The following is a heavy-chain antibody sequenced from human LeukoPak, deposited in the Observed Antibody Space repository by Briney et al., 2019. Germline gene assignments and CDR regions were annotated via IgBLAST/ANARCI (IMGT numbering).Heavy chain of an antibody. J-gene: IGHJ4*02. CDR2: ISGSGGST. CDR1: GFTFSSYA. Sequence: GGSLRLSCAASGFTFSSYAMSWVRQAPGKGLEWVSAISGSGGSTYYADSVKGRFTISRDNSKNTLYLQMNSLRAEDTAVDYCAKVEQWLVRGTFDYWGQGTLVTVSS. D-gene: IGHD6-19*01. CDR3: AKVEQWLVRGTFDY. V-gene: IGHV3-23*01.